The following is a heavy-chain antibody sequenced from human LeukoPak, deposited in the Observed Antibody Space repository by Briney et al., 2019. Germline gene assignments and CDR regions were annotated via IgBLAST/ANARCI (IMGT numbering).Heavy chain of an antibody. V-gene: IGHV3-64*01. CDR1: GFTFSSYA. Sequence: GGSLRLSCAASGFTFSSYAMQWVRQAPGKGLEYVSAISSNGGSTYYGNSVKGRFTISRDNSKNTLYLQIGSLRVEDTAVFYCARDRGNSHYYNMDVWGQGTTVTVSS. D-gene: IGHD3-10*01. CDR3: ARDRGNSHYYNMDV. J-gene: IGHJ6*02. CDR2: ISSNGGST.